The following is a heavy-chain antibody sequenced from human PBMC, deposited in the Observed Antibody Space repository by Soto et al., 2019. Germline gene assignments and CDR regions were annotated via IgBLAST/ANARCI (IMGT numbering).Heavy chain of an antibody. CDR2: ISGSGGST. Sequence: GGSLRLSCAASGFTFSSYAMSWVRQAPGKGLEWVSAISGSGGSTYYAVSVKGRFTISRDNSKNTLYLQINSLRAEDTAVYYCAKDLAKLRYFDWLSLRQGYSFDYWGQGTLVTVSS. D-gene: IGHD3-9*01. CDR3: AKDLAKLRYFDWLSLRQGYSFDY. CDR1: GFTFSSYA. J-gene: IGHJ4*02. V-gene: IGHV3-23*01.